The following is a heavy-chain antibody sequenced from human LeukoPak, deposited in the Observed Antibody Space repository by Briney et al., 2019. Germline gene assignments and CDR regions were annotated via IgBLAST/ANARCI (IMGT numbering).Heavy chain of an antibody. Sequence: GGSLRLSCAASGFTFSSYEMNWVRQAPGKGLEWVSYISSSGSTIYYADSVKGRFTISRDNAKNSLYLQMNSLRAEDTAVYYCAKGKLERSYYYGMDVWGQGTTVTVSS. J-gene: IGHJ6*02. V-gene: IGHV3-48*03. D-gene: IGHD1-1*01. CDR3: AKGKLERSYYYGMDV. CDR2: ISSSGSTI. CDR1: GFTFSSYE.